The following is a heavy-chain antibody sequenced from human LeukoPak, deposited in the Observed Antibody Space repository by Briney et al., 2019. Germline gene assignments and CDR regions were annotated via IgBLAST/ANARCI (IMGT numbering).Heavy chain of an antibody. CDR2: ISAYNGNT. J-gene: IGHJ4*02. CDR3: ARDPGPIFGVVVFDY. V-gene: IGHV1-18*01. CDR1: GYTFTSYG. Sequence: PLASVKVACKTSGYTFTSYGICWVRQAPVQALEWIGWISAYNGNTNYAQKLQGRVTMTTDTSTSTAYMELRSLRSDDTAVYYCARDPGPIFGVVVFDYWGQGTLVTVSS. D-gene: IGHD3-3*01.